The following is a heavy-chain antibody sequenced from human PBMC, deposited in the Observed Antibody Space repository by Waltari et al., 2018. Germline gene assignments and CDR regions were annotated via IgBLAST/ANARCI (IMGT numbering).Heavy chain of an antibody. V-gene: IGHV1-69*04. J-gene: IGHJ4*02. Sequence: QVQLVQSGAEVKKPGSSVKVSCKASGGTFSSYAISWVRRAPGRGREWMGGLIPILGIANYAQTFQGRVTVTADEPTSTAYMGLSSLRSEDTAVYYGARLGATRPTVTSDYWGQGTLVTVSS. CDR1: GGTFSSYA. CDR3: ARLGATRPTVTSDY. D-gene: IGHD4-17*01. CDR2: LIPILGIA.